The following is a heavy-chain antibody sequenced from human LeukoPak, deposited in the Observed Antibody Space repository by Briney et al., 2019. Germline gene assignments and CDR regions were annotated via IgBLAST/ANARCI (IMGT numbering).Heavy chain of an antibody. CDR1: GGSFSGYY. CDR2: INHSGST. CDR3: ASSGGVLRHFDWLGAHNPTVFDY. V-gene: IGHV4-34*01. J-gene: IGHJ4*02. D-gene: IGHD3-9*01. Sequence: PSETLSLTCAVYGGSFSGYYWSWIRQPPGKGLEWMGEINHSGSTNYNPSLKSRVTISVDTSKNQFSLKLSSVTAADTAVYYCASSGGVLRHFDWLGAHNPTVFDYWGQGTLVTVSS.